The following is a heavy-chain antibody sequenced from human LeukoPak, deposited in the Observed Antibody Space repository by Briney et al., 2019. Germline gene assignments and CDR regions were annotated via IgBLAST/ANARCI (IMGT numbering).Heavy chain of an antibody. J-gene: IGHJ4*02. CDR2: ISSSSSTI. CDR1: GFTFSSYS. D-gene: IGHD4-17*01. CDR3: ARDRLPYDYGDLNGLDY. Sequence: PGGSLRLSCAASGFTFSSYSMNWVRQAPGKGLEWVSYISSSSSTIYYADSVKGRFTISRDNAKNSLYLQMNSLRAEDTAVYYCARDRLPYDYGDLNGLDYWGQGTLVTVSS. V-gene: IGHV3-48*01.